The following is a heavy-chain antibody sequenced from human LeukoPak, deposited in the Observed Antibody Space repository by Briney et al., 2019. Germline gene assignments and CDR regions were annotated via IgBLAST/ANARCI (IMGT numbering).Heavy chain of an antibody. V-gene: IGHV1-2*02. D-gene: IGHD6-13*01. J-gene: IGHJ4*02. Sequence: ASVKVSCKASGYTFTAYYMHWVRQAPGQGLEWMGWINPNTGGTNYAQKFQGRVTMTRATSISTAYMELSSLRSDDTAVYYCARASGSSWYLVDYWGQGTLVTVSS. CDR1: GYTFTAYY. CDR3: ARASGSSWYLVDY. CDR2: INPNTGGT.